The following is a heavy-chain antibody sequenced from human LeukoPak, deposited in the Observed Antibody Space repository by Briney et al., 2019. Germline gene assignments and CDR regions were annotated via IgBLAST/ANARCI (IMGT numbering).Heavy chain of an antibody. D-gene: IGHD5-18*01. Sequence: GGSPRLSCAASGFTFSSYSMKWVRPAPGKGLGWVSSISSSSSYIYYADSVKGRFTISRDNAKNSLYLQMNSLRAEDTAVYYCARAGDTYWYFDLWGRGTLVTVSS. CDR2: ISSSSSYI. CDR3: ARAGDTYWYFDL. J-gene: IGHJ2*01. V-gene: IGHV3-21*01. CDR1: GFTFSSYS.